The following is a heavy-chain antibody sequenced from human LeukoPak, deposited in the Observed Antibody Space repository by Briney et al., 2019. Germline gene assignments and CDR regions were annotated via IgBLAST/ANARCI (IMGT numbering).Heavy chain of an antibody. V-gene: IGHV3-7*05. CDR2: IKQDGSDK. CDR1: GFTFSSYW. D-gene: IGHD3-3*01. Sequence: PGRSPRLSCAASGFTFSSYWMSWVRQAPGKGLEWVANIKQDGSDKYYVDSVKGRFTISRDNARNSLYLQMNSLRAEDTAVYYCARQPGVVIPNDALDIWGQGTMVSVSS. CDR3: ARQPGVVIPNDALDI. J-gene: IGHJ3*02.